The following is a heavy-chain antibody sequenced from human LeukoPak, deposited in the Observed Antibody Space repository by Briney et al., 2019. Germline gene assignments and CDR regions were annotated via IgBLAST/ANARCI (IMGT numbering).Heavy chain of an antibody. Sequence: TSVKVSCKASGYTFTGYYIHWVRQAPGQGLEWMGWIYPYSGDTNYAQNFQGRVTMTRDTSISTAYMELSSLKSDDTAVYYCARDRNSGSSLDIWGQGTMLTVSS. CDR3: ARDRNSGSSLDI. D-gene: IGHD6-6*01. CDR1: GYTFTGYY. CDR2: IYPYSGDT. V-gene: IGHV1-2*02. J-gene: IGHJ3*02.